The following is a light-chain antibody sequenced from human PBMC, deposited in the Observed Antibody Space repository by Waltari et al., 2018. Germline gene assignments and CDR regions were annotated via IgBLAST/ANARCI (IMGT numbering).Light chain of an antibody. CDR2: GNT. CDR1: DSNTGAGAD. J-gene: IGLJ3*02. CDR3: QSYDRSLTGSWV. Sequence: QSVLTQPPSVSGAPGQRVTIACPGSDSNTGAGADVHMFQQLPGTAPKLLIYGNTNRPSGVPDRFSGSKAGTSGSLAITGLQAEDEAYYYCQSYDRSLTGSWVFGGGTKLTVL. V-gene: IGLV1-40*01.